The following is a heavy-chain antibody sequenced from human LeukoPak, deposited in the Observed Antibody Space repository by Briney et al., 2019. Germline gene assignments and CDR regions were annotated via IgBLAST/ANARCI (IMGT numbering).Heavy chain of an antibody. Sequence: GGSLRLSCAVSGFTFSSYAMSWVRQAPGKGLEWVAVISYDGNNKYYSDSVKGRFTISRDNSKNTLYLQMNSLRAEDTAVYYCAKDMYYRGSGSYFNVDYWGQGTLVTVSS. CDR1: GFTFSSYA. D-gene: IGHD3-10*01. CDR3: AKDMYYRGSGSYFNVDY. CDR2: ISYDGNNK. J-gene: IGHJ4*02. V-gene: IGHV3-30*18.